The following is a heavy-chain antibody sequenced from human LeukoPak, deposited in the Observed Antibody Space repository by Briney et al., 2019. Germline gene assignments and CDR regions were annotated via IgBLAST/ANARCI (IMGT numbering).Heavy chain of an antibody. D-gene: IGHD2-2*01. J-gene: IGHJ6*02. Sequence: GGSLRLSCAASGFTFSIYAMSWVRQAPGKGLEWVSDISSSSSNVHFADSVKGRFTISRDNSKKTMYLQMNSLRVEDTAVYYCAREYCDRTRCYGMDVWGQGTTVTVSS. V-gene: IGHV3-48*01. CDR1: GFTFSIYA. CDR2: ISSSSSNV. CDR3: AREYCDRTRCYGMDV.